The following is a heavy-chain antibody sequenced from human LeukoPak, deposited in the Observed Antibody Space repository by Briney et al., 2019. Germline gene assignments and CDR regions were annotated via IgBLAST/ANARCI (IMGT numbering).Heavy chain of an antibody. Sequence: GRSLRLSCAASGFTFSNYGMHWVRQTPGKGLEWVAIIWYDGSNKYYADSVKGRFTISRDNSKNTLYLQMNSLRAEDTAVYYCARSVTAIIDYWGQGTLVTVSS. J-gene: IGHJ4*02. CDR3: ARSVTAIIDY. CDR2: IWYDGSNK. D-gene: IGHD2-21*02. V-gene: IGHV3-33*01. CDR1: GFTFSNYG.